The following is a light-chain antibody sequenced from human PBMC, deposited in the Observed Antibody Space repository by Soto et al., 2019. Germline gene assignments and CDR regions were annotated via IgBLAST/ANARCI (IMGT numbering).Light chain of an antibody. CDR1: HSVSNN. CDR2: GAS. Sequence: EIVLTQSPGTLSFSPGERATLSCRASHSVSNNYLAWYQQKPGQAPRLLIYGASTRATGIPARFSGSGSGTEFTLTISSLQSEDFAVYYCHQYNNCPPITFGQGTRLEIK. V-gene: IGKV3-15*01. J-gene: IGKJ5*01. CDR3: HQYNNCPPIT.